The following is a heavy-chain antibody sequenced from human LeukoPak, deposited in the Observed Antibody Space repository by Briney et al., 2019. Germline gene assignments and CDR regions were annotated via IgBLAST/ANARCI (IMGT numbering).Heavy chain of an antibody. J-gene: IGHJ4*02. V-gene: IGHV3-64*01. CDR1: GFVFSTYA. CDR3: ARDLFSCAEMATCDY. CDR2: ISGNGGYT. Sequence: GGSLRLSCAASGFVFSTYAMHWVRQAPGKGLEYVSGISGNGGYTDYANSVKGRFTISRDNFKNTLYLQMGSLRAEDMAVYYCARDLFSCAEMATCDYWGQGTLVTVSS. D-gene: IGHD5-24*01.